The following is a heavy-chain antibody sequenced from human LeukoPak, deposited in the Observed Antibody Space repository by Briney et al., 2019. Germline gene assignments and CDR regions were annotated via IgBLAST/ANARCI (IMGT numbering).Heavy chain of an antibody. CDR1: GFTFSSYA. J-gene: IGHJ4*02. V-gene: IGHV3-21*01. D-gene: IGHD3-10*01. CDR2: ISSSSSYI. CDR3: ARDLVSGTMGY. Sequence: PGGSLRLSCAASGFTFSSYAMSWVRQAPGKGLEWVSSISSSSSYIYYADSVKGRFTISRDNAKNSLYLQMNSLRAEGTAVYYCARDLVSGTMGYWGQGTLVTVSS.